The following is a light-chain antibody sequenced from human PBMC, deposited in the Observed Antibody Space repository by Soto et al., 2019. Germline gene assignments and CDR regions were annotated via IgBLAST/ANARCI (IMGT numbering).Light chain of an antibody. V-gene: IGKV1-12*01. J-gene: IGKJ4*01. Sequence: DIQMTQSPSSVSASVGDRATITCRASQDINKWLARYQQKPGLAPNLVIYTASRLHGGGPSRFSGSASGTDFTLTISSLQPEDVATYYCQQGKSFPLTFGGGTKVDIK. CDR2: TAS. CDR1: QDINKW. CDR3: QQGKSFPLT.